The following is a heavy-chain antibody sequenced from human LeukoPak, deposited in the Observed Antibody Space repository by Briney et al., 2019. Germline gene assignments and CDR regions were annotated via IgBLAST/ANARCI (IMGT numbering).Heavy chain of an antibody. CDR1: GFTFSSYS. J-gene: IGHJ3*02. CDR3: AKGGDYGGNAGTFDI. CDR2: ISSSSSTI. D-gene: IGHD4-23*01. V-gene: IGHV3-48*01. Sequence: PGGSLRLSCAASGFTFSSYSMNWVRQAPGKGLEWVSYISSSSSTIYYADSVKGRFTISRDNSKNTLYLQMNSLRAEDTAVYYCAKGGDYGGNAGTFDIWGQGTMVTVSS.